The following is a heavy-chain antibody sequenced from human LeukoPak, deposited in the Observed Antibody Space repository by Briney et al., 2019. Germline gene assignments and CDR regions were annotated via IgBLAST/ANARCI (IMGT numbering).Heavy chain of an antibody. CDR1: GFNFRSYA. CDR2: VTGGAVAT. CDR3: ARDSPLKGYNSGWATNSFDF. J-gene: IGHJ4*02. Sequence: GGSLRVSCAASGFNFRSYAMSWVRQAPRKGLEWVSTVTGGAVATYYADSVRGRHTISRDNSKNTLYLQMNSLRAEDTAVYYCARDSPLKGYNSGWATNSFDFWGQGTLVTVSS. D-gene: IGHD6-19*01. V-gene: IGHV3-23*01.